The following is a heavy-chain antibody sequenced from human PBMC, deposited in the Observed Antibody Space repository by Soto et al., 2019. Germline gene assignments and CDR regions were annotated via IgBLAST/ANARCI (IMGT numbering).Heavy chain of an antibody. CDR3: VRDQGWFDF. Sequence: QVQLQGSGPGLVKPSETVSLTYTVSGGSLSNYYWDWIRQPAGKGLEWIGRIYSSGTTKYNPPLKSRVIMSVDTSKNQLSLKVNSVTAADTAVYYCVRDQGWFDFWGQGTLVTVSS. CDR2: IYSSGTT. J-gene: IGHJ5*01. CDR1: GGSLSNYY. V-gene: IGHV4-4*07.